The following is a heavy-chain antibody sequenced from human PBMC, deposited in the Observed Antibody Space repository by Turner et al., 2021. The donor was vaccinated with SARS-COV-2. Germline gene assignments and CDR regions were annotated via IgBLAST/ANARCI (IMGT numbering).Heavy chain of an antibody. CDR1: GFTFRYHW. J-gene: IGHJ4*02. Sequence: VQLVESGGDFVHPGGPLRLSCVGSGFTFRYHWMHWVRQGPGKGLVWVSRISDDGSSASDGSCVGGRFTVSRNNDKNTLYLQMNSLRADETGVDYCTRRGIAAAGNDYWGQGTLVTVSS. CDR3: TRRGIAAAGNDY. CDR2: ISDDGSSA. D-gene: IGHD6-13*01. V-gene: IGHV3-74*01.